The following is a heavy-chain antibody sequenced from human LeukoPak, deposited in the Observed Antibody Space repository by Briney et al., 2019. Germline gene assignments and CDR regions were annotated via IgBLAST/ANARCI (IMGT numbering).Heavy chain of an antibody. D-gene: IGHD3-16*01. CDR3: GFSYGYGAFDV. CDR2: ISGSGVNT. Sequence: GGSLRLSCVASGFTFSTYAMSWVRQAPGKGLKWVSVISGSGVNTDYADSVKGRFTVSRDNSKNTLYLEMNSLRAEDAAVYYCGFSYGYGAFDVWGRGTMVTVSS. J-gene: IGHJ3*01. CDR1: GFTFSTYA. V-gene: IGHV3-23*01.